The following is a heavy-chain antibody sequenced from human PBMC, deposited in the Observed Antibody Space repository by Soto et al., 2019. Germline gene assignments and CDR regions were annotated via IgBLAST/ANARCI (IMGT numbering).Heavy chain of an antibody. CDR2: MNPNSGNT. Sequence: GASVKVSCKASGYTFTSYDINWVRQATGQGLEWMGWMNPNSGNTGYAQKFQGRVTMTRNTSISTAYMELSSLRSEDTAVYYCARVGSSSRTFDYWGQGTLVTVSS. D-gene: IGHD6-13*01. CDR3: ARVGSSSRTFDY. J-gene: IGHJ4*02. CDR1: GYTFTSYD. V-gene: IGHV1-8*01.